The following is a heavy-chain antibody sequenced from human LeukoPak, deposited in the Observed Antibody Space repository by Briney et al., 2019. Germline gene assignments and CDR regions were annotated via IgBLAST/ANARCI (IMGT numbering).Heavy chain of an antibody. Sequence: PGGSLGLSCAASGFTFSSYAMSWVRQAPGKGLEWVSAIGGSGGSTYYADSVKGRFTISRDNSKNTLYLQMNSLRAEDTAVYYCANLVIVVVTAQRWFDPWGQGTLVTVSS. V-gene: IGHV3-23*01. D-gene: IGHD2-21*02. CDR2: IGGSGGST. CDR3: ANLVIVVVTAQRWFDP. CDR1: GFTFSSYA. J-gene: IGHJ5*02.